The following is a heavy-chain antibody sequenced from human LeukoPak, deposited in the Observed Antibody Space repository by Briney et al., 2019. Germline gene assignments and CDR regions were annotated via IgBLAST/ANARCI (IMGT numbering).Heavy chain of an antibody. CDR2: ITSNGGST. CDR1: GFTFSTNS. CDR3: VTVGMTSIWSYLRFDP. V-gene: IGHV3-64D*08. Sequence: GGSLRLSCSASGFTFSTNSMHWVRQAPGKGLEFVSAITSNGGSTYYADSVEGRFTISRDNSKNTLYLQMSSLRAEDTAVYYCVTVGMTSIWSYLRFDPRGQGTLVSVSS. D-gene: IGHD1-26*01. J-gene: IGHJ5*02.